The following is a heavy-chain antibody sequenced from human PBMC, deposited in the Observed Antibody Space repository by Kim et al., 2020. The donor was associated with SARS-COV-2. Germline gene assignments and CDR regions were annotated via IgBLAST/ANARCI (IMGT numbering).Heavy chain of an antibody. J-gene: IGHJ5*02. D-gene: IGHD3-10*01. CDR1: GGTFSSYA. CDR3: ARGVYGSGSFKYWFDP. V-gene: IGHV1-69*06. CDR2: IIPIFGTA. Sequence: SVKVSCKASGGTFSSYAISWVRQAPGQGLEWMGGIIPIFGTANYAQKFQGRVTITADKSTSTAYMELSSLRSEDTAVYYCARGVYGSGSFKYWFDPWGQGTLVTVSS.